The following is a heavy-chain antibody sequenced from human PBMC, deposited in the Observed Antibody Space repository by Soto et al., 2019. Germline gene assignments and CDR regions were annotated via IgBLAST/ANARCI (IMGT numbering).Heavy chain of an antibody. CDR2: VSHDGRNT. CDR1: GFTFSDYA. J-gene: IGHJ4*02. V-gene: IGHV3-30*18. D-gene: IGHD3-16*01. CDR3: AKGGRQGPVTSDFIY. Sequence: VQLVESGGGVVQPGRSLRLSCAASGFTFSDYAMHWVRQAPGKGLEWVAVVSHDGRNTHYADSVKGRFTISRDSSKNTVALEKTSLRVEDTAVYYCAKGGRQGPVTSDFIYWGQGALVTVSS.